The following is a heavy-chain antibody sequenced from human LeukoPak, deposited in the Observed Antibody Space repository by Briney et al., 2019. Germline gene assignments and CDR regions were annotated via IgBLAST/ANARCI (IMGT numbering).Heavy chain of an antibody. J-gene: IGHJ4*02. V-gene: IGHV1-2*02. CDR3: ARSEYQLLFPFDS. CDR2: INPYSGGT. Sequence: ASVKVSCKASGYTFTDYYIHWVRQAPGQGLERVGWINPYSGGTNSAQKFRGRVTMTRDTSISTAYMELSRLRSDDTAVYYCARSEYQLLFPFDSWGQGTLVTVSS. D-gene: IGHD2-2*01. CDR1: GYTFTDYY.